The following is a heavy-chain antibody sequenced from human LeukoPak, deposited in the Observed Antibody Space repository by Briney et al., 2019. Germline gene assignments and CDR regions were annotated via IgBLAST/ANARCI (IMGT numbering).Heavy chain of an antibody. Sequence: GASVKVSCKASGYTFTSYYMHWVRQAPGQGLEWMGWINPNSGGTNYAQKFQGRVTMTRDTSISTAYMELSRLRSDDTAVYYCARDKGEMATVTSFDYWGQGTLVTVSS. V-gene: IGHV1-2*02. CDR2: INPNSGGT. J-gene: IGHJ4*02. CDR3: ARDKGEMATVTSFDY. CDR1: GYTFTSYY. D-gene: IGHD5-24*01.